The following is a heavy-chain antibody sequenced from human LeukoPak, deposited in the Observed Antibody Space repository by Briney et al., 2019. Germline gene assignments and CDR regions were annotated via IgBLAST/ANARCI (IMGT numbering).Heavy chain of an antibody. CDR2: IYYSGST. Sequence: PSQTLSLTCTVSGGSISSSSYYWGWIRQPPGKGLEWIGSIYYSGSTYYNPSLKSRVTISVDTSKNQFSLKLSSVTAADTAVYYCAREGKRWLQNWPAHFDYWGQGTLVTVSS. J-gene: IGHJ4*02. CDR1: GGSISSSSYY. V-gene: IGHV4-39*07. CDR3: AREGKRWLQNWPAHFDY. D-gene: IGHD5-24*01.